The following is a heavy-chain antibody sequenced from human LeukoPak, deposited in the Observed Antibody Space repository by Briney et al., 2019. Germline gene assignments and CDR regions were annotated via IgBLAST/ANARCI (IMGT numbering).Heavy chain of an antibody. V-gene: IGHV1-2*02. CDR2: INPNSGAT. Sequence: GASVKVSCKASGYTFTGYYMHWVRQAPGQGLEGMGWINPNSGATNYAQKFQGRVTMTRDTSISTAYMELSRLRSDDTAVYYCARALPLTVHYDIPHFDYWGQGTLVTVSS. CDR3: ARALPLTVHYDIPHFDY. D-gene: IGHD3-9*01. CDR1: GYTFTGYY. J-gene: IGHJ4*02.